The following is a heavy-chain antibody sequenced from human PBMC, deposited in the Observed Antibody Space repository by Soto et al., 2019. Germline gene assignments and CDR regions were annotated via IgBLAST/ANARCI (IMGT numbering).Heavy chain of an antibody. D-gene: IGHD5-12*01. CDR2: ISSSSSYI. V-gene: IGHV3-21*01. J-gene: IGHJ4*02. CDR1: GFTFSSYS. Sequence: EVQLVESGGGLVKPGGSLRLSCAASGFTFSSYSMNWVRQAPGKGLEWVSSISSSSSYIYYADSVKGRCTISRDNAKNSLYLQMNSLRAEDTDVYYCAREVATYSGYDVAYWGQGTLVNVSS. CDR3: AREVATYSGYDVAY.